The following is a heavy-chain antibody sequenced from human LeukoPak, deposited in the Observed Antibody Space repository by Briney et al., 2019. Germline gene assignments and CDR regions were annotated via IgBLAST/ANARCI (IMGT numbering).Heavy chain of an antibody. CDR2: IFHDDSDT. V-gene: IGHV5-51*01. CDR1: GYSFSSYW. J-gene: IGHJ4*02. Sequence: GESLKISCKASGYSFSSYWIGLVRPMPGKGLEWMGIIFHDDSDTRYSPSFQGKVTISADRSISTAYLQWSSLKASDTAICYCARLATRMGPFDYWGQGTLVSVSS. CDR3: ARLATRMGPFDY. D-gene: IGHD4-23*01.